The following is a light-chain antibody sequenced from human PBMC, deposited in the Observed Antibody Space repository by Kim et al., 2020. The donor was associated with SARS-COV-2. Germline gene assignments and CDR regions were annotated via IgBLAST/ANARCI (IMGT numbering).Light chain of an antibody. Sequence: GQKVTISRSGGSYDIGGNYVSCCQQLPGTAHKLLIYDYKKRPSGVPDRFSGGKSGTSASLGITGGQTGDEADYYCGTWDSRLNARVFGGGTKLTVL. CDR2: DYK. J-gene: IGLJ3*02. CDR1: SYDIGGNY. V-gene: IGLV1-51*01. CDR3: GTWDSRLNARV.